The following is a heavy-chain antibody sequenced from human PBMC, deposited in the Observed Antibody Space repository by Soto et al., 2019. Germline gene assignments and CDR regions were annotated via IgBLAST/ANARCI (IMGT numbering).Heavy chain of an antibody. V-gene: IGHV3-21*01. D-gene: IGHD4-4*01. CDR2: IGDTGTFI. CDR3: ARDQRYLRQGYSDY. J-gene: IGHJ4*02. CDR1: AFIFSDHS. Sequence: EVHLVESGGGLVKPGGSLRLSCVGSAFIFSDHSMNWVRQAPGKGLEWVTSIGDTGTFIYYADSVKGRFTISRDNAKNSLFLQMDSLRPEDTAVYYCARDQRYLRQGYSDYWGQGTLVTVSS.